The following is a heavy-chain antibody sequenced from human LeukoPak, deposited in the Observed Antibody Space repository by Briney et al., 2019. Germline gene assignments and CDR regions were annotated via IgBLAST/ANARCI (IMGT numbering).Heavy chain of an antibody. CDR2: IYTSGST. V-gene: IGHV4-61*02. CDR1: GGSISSANYY. J-gene: IGHJ4*02. D-gene: IGHD5-12*01. Sequence: SSETLSLTCTVSGGSISSANYYWSWIRQPAGKGLEWIGRIYTSGSTNYNPSLKSRVTISLDTSKNQFSLKLSSVTAADTAVYYCARGGRYDYWGQGTLVTVSS. CDR3: ARGGRYDY.